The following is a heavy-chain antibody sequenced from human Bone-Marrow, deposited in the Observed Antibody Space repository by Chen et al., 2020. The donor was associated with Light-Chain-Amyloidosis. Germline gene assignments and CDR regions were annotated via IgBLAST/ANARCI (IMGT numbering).Heavy chain of an antibody. CDR2: IYPDDSDA. Sequence: GPEVKKPGESLKISCKGSGYTFPNYWIGWVRQMPWKGLEWMGVIYPDDSDARYSPSFEGQVTISADKSITTAYLQWRSLKASDTAMYYCARRRDGYNFDYWGQGTLVTVSS. V-gene: IGHV5-51*01. J-gene: IGHJ4*02. CDR3: ARRRDGYNFDY. D-gene: IGHD5-12*01. CDR1: GYTFPNYW.